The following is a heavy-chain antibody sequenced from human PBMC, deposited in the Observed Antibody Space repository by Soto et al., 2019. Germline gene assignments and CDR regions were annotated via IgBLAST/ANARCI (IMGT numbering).Heavy chain of an antibody. V-gene: IGHV3-23*01. CDR2: ISGSGGST. CDR3: AKGSAMVRGVIYYYGMDV. J-gene: IGHJ6*02. Sequence: EVQLLESGGGLVQPGGSLRLSCAASGFTFSSYAMSWVRQAPGKGLEWVSAISGSGGSTYYADSVKGRFTISRDNSKNTLYLQMNSLRAEDTAVYYSAKGSAMVRGVIYYYGMDVWGQGTTVTVSS. CDR1: GFTFSSYA. D-gene: IGHD3-10*01.